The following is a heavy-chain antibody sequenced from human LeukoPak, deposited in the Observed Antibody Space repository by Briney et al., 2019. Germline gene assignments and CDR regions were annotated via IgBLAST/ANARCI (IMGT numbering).Heavy chain of an antibody. CDR3: ARDPPREQQLVRSDY. J-gene: IGHJ4*02. D-gene: IGHD6-13*01. Sequence: PSETLSLTCTVSGGSISSSSYYWGWIRQPPGKGLEWIGSIHYSGSTYYNPSLKSRVTISIDTSKNQFSLKLSSVTAADTAVYYCARDPPREQQLVRSDYWGQGTLVTVSS. CDR1: GGSISSSSYY. CDR2: IHYSGST. V-gene: IGHV4-39*07.